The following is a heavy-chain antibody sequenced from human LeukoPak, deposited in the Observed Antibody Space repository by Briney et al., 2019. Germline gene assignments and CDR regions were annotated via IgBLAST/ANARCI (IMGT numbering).Heavy chain of an antibody. CDR2: INPNSGGT. CDR1: GYTFTCYY. Sequence: GASVKVSCKASGYTFTCYYMHWVRQAPGQGLEWMGWINPNSGGTNYAQKFQGRVTMTRDTSISTAYMELSRLRSDDTAVYYCARDAGYLDGAYYFDYWGQGTLVTVSS. D-gene: IGHD1-26*01. J-gene: IGHJ4*02. CDR3: ARDAGYLDGAYYFDY. V-gene: IGHV1-2*02.